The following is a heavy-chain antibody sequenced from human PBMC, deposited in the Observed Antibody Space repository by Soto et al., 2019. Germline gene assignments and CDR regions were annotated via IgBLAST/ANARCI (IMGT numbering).Heavy chain of an antibody. J-gene: IGHJ6*02. D-gene: IGHD2-8*01. Sequence: QVQVVQSGAEVKKPGSSVKVSCKVSGGIFTNNAISWVRQAPGQGLEWLGGVIPLFDTAYYAQIFRGRLKSSAAVATTTAYMALSGVTSADTAVYFCATCGHNGGYNFYHGIDVWGQGTTVTVS. CDR3: ATCGHNGGYNFYHGIDV. CDR2: VIPLFDTA. V-gene: IGHV1-69*01. CDR1: GGIFTNNA.